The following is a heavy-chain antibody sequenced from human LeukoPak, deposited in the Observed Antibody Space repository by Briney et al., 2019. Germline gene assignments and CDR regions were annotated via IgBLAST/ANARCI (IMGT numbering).Heavy chain of an antibody. CDR2: IYTSGST. Sequence: PSETLSLTCTVSDDSISSGSYYWSWTRQPAGKGLEWIGRIYTSGSTYYNPSLKSRVTISIDTSKNQFSLKLSSVTAADTAVYYCARDGYGGNWGQGILVTVSS. V-gene: IGHV4-61*02. D-gene: IGHD4-23*01. J-gene: IGHJ4*02. CDR3: ARDGYGGN. CDR1: DDSISSGSYY.